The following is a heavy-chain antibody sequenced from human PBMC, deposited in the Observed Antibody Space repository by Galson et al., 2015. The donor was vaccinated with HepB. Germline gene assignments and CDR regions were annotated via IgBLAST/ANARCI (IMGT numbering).Heavy chain of an antibody. V-gene: IGHV1-18*01. CDR1: GYTFTSYG. Sequence: SVKVSCKASGYTFTSYGISWVRQAPGQGLEWMGWISAYNGNSNYAQKLQGRVTMTTDTSTSTAYMELRSLRSDDTAVYYCARVRSAAILNWFDPWGQGTLVTVSS. CDR3: ARVRSAAILNWFDP. CDR2: ISAYNGNS. J-gene: IGHJ5*02. D-gene: IGHD2-2*01.